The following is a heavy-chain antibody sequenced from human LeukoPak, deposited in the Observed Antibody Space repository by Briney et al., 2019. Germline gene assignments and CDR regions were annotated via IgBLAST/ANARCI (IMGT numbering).Heavy chain of an antibody. J-gene: IGHJ5*02. CDR3: ARDAEWEVLGDWFDP. V-gene: IGHV1-2*06. D-gene: IGHD1-26*01. CDR2: INPTSGGT. CDR1: GCIFSGYY. Sequence: ASVKVSCKASGCIFSGYYFHWIRQAPGQGLEWMGRINPTSGGTNYAQKFKGRVTVTWDTSISTAYMELSRLRSDDTAMYYCARDAEWEVLGDWFDPWGQGTLVTVSS.